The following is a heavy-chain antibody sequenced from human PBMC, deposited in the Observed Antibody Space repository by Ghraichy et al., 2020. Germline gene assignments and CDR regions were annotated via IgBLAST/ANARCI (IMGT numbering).Heavy chain of an antibody. CDR1: GFSIKNYW. J-gene: IGHJ6*02. CDR2: IKGDGSST. CDR3: ARDRYYGMDV. Sequence: GESLNIYCVASGFSIKNYWVHWVRQAPGKGLVCVSRIKGDGSSTYADSVKGRFTISRDDAKNTVYLQMNSLRDEDTAVYYCARDRYYGMDVWGHGTTVTVS. V-gene: IGHV3-74*01.